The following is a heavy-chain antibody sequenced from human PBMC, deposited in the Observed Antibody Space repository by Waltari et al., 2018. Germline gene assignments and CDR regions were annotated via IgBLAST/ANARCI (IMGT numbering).Heavy chain of an antibody. J-gene: IGHJ4*02. CDR3: ARPGRVGGGSLMALDY. Sequence: QLHLQESGPGLVKPSETLSLTCSVSGDSISSTSYYWGWIRQPPGKGLELIGSFVYNANTYYNPSLKSRVSISVDTSKNHFSLQLMSVTAADTAIYYCARPGRVGGGSLMALDYWGQGTLVTVSS. V-gene: IGHV4-39*02. CDR1: GDSISSTSYY. D-gene: IGHD2-15*01. CDR2: FVYNANT.